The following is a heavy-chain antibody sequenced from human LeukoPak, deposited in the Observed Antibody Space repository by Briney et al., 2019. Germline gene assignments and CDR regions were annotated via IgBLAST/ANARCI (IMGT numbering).Heavy chain of an antibody. CDR1: GVSISNYY. CDR3: ARHGPSDTFDI. V-gene: IGHV4-59*08. CDR2: IYYSGRT. J-gene: IGHJ3*02. Sequence: PSGTLSLTCTVSGVSISNYYWSWIRQPPGKGLEWIAYIYYSGRTNYNPSLKSRVTISVDASKNQFSLKLSSVTAADTAVYYCARHGPSDTFDIWGQGTMVTVSS.